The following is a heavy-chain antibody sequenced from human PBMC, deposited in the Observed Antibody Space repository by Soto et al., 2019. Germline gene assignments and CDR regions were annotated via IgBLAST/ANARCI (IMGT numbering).Heavy chain of an antibody. CDR3: ARERLPDYYDSSGYFSGP. D-gene: IGHD3-22*01. Sequence: PSETLSVTCAVSGYSISSGYYWGWIRQPPGKGLEWIGSIYHSGSTYYNPSLKGRVTISVDTSKNQFSLKLSSVTAADTAVYYCARERLPDYYDSSGYFSGPWGQGTLVTVSS. CDR2: IYHSGST. J-gene: IGHJ5*02. V-gene: IGHV4-38-2*02. CDR1: GYSISSGYY.